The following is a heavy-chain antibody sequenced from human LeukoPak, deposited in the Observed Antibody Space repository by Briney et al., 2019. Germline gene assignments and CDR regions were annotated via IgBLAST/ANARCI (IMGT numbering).Heavy chain of an antibody. J-gene: IGHJ1*01. CDR2: ISRTGGGT. CDR3: VYQVMGAVE. Sequence: AGGSLRLSCLASGFTFSNFAMHWVRQGPGKGLEYVSGISRTGGGTYYADSVQGRFTISRDNSKNTLYLQMSSLRPEDTAVYYCVYQVMGAVEWGQGTLVTVSS. V-gene: IGHV3-64D*09. D-gene: IGHD1-26*01. CDR1: GFTFSNFA.